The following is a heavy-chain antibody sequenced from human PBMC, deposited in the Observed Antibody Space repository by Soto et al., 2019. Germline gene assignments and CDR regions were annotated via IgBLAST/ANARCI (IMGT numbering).Heavy chain of an antibody. V-gene: IGHV3-21*01. CDR2: ISSSSSYI. CDR1: GFTFSSYS. Sequence: EVQLVESGGGLVKPGGSLRLSCAASGFTFSSYSMNWVRQAPGKGLEWVSSISSSSSYIYYADSVKGRFTISRDNAKNSLYLQMNSLKREDTAVYYCARDVAGAYYFDYWGQGTLVTVS. CDR3: ARDVAGAYYFDY. J-gene: IGHJ4*02. D-gene: IGHD2-21*01.